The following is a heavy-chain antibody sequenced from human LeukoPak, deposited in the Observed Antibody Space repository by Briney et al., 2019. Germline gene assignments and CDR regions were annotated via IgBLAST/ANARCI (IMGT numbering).Heavy chain of an antibody. D-gene: IGHD3-22*01. CDR1: GFSFSTYR. Sequence: GGSLRLSCAASGFSFSTYRMHWVRQGPGKGLVWVSGINSDGSSATYADSVKGRFTISRDNAKNTLYLQMNSLRAEDTAVYYCARGAYDLDCWGQGTLVTVSS. J-gene: IGHJ4*02. CDR2: INSDGSSA. V-gene: IGHV3-74*01. CDR3: ARGAYDLDC.